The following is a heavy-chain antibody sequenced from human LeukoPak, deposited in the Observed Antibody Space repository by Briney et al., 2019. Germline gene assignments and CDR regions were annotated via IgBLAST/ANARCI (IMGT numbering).Heavy chain of an antibody. V-gene: IGHV1-69*01. J-gene: IGHJ3*02. D-gene: IGHD2/OR15-2a*01. CDR1: GGTFSSYA. CDR2: IIPIFGTA. CDR3: ARVLSPGAFDI. Sequence: PVKVSCKAAGGTFSSYAISWVRQAPGQGLEWMGGIIPIFGTANYAQKFQGRVTITADESTSTAYMELSSLRSEDTAVYYCARVLSPGAFDIWGQGTMVTVSS.